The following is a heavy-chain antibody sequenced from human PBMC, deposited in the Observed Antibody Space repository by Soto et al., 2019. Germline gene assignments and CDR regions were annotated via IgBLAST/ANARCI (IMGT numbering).Heavy chain of an antibody. CDR3: VKRGEVLAGLWYFDS. V-gene: IGHV3-64D*08. CDR1: GFTFTTYP. D-gene: IGHD2-15*01. Sequence: GGSLRLSCSASGFTFTTYPMHWVRQAPGKGLEYVSAIVDNGGDTYYADSVKGRFTISRDNSKNILYLQMSSLRAEDTAVYYCVKRGEVLAGLWYFDSWGQGTLVTVSS. J-gene: IGHJ4*02. CDR2: IVDNGGDT.